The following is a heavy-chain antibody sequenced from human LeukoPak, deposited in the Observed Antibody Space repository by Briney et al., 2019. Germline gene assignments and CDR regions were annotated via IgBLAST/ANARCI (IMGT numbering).Heavy chain of an antibody. CDR3: AKVPFGSGSYSTLDQ. J-gene: IGHJ4*02. V-gene: IGHV3-23*01. CDR2: ISGSGGAT. Sequence: GGSLRLSCAASGFTFNTHAMTWVRQAPGKGLEWVSAISGSGGATHYADSVKGWFTISRDNSKNTMYLQMNSLRAEDTAIYYCAKVPFGSGSYSTLDQWGQGTLVPVSS. D-gene: IGHD3-10*01. CDR1: GFTFNTHA.